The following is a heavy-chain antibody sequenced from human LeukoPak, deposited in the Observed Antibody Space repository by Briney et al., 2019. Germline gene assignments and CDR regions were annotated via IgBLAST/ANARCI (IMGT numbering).Heavy chain of an antibody. CDR3: ARGGHFVVVTATSDY. V-gene: IGHV1-2*02. Sequence: GASVKVSCKASGYTFTGYYMHWVRQAPGQGLEWMGWINPNSGGTNYAQKFQGRVTMTRDTSISTAYMELSRLRSDDTAVYYCARGGHFVVVTATSDYGGQGALATVSP. CDR1: GYTFTGYY. J-gene: IGHJ4*02. CDR2: INPNSGGT. D-gene: IGHD2-21*02.